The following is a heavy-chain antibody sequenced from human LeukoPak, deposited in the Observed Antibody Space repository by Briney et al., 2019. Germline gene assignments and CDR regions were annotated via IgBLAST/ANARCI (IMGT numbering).Heavy chain of an antibody. V-gene: IGHV4-59*01. Sequence: SETLSLTCTVSGGSISSYYWSWIRQPPGKGLEWIGYIYYSGSTNYNPSLKSRVTISVDTSKNQFSLKLSSVTAADTAVYYCAKDHQWELPYYFDYWGQGTLVTVSS. CDR3: AKDHQWELPYYFDY. CDR2: IYYSGST. D-gene: IGHD1-26*01. J-gene: IGHJ4*02. CDR1: GGSISSYY.